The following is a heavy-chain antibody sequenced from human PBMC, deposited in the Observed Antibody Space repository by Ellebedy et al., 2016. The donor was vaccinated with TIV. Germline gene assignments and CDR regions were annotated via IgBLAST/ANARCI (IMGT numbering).Heavy chain of an antibody. V-gene: IGHV1-69*04. CDR1: GGTFSSYA. CDR2: IIPILGIA. CDR3: AREIPYSSGWPFDY. D-gene: IGHD6-19*01. J-gene: IGHJ4*02. Sequence: ASVKVSCKASGGTFSSYAISWVRQAPGQGLEWMGRIIPILGIANYAQKFQGRVTITADKSTSTAYMELSSLRSEDTAVYYCAREIPYSSGWPFDYWGQGTLVTVSS.